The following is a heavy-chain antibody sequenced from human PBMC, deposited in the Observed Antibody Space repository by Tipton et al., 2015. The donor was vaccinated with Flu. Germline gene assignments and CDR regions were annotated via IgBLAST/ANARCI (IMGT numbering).Heavy chain of an antibody. CDR1: GYTFSSYG. V-gene: IGHV1-18*01. CDR3: ARTAKIWLAVAGIQIWFDP. CDR2: IGPYNGKI. J-gene: IGHJ5*02. Sequence: QVQLVQSGPEVKKAGASVKVSCKASGYTFSSYGISWVRQAPGQGLEWMGWIGPYNGKIKYAKKFQGRVTMTTDTSTSTAYMELRSLRSDDTAVYYCARTAKIWLAVAGIQIWFDPWGQGTLVTVSS. D-gene: IGHD6-19*01.